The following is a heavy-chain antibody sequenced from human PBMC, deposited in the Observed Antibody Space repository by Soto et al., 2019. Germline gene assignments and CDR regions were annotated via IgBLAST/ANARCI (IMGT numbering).Heavy chain of an antibody. CDR1: GFTFSDYG. CDR3: ARVDFGGNSYYFDY. Sequence: PGGSLRLSCVASGFTFSDYGIHWVRQAPDKGLEWVAVVWFDGSIQYYGDSVKGRFTISRDNSNNTVDLQMNNLRAEDTAVYYCARVDFGGNSYYFDYWGQGTPVTVSS. V-gene: IGHV3-33*01. J-gene: IGHJ4*02. D-gene: IGHD1-7*01. CDR2: VWFDGSIQ.